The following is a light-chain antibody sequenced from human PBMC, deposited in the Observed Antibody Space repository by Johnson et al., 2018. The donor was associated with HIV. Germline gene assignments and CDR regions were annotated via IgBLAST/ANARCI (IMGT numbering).Light chain of an antibody. CDR3: GTWDSSLSFYV. Sequence: QSVLTQPPSVSAAPGQKVTISCSGSSSNIGNNYVSWYQQLPGTAPKLLIYENNKRPPGIPDRFSGSKSGTSATLGIPGLPTGDEADYYCGTWDSSLSFYVFGTGTKVTFL. J-gene: IGLJ1*01. CDR2: ENN. CDR1: SSNIGNNY. V-gene: IGLV1-51*02.